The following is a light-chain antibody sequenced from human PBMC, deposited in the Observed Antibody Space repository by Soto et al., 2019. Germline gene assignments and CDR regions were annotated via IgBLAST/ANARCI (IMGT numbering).Light chain of an antibody. V-gene: IGKV3-20*01. CDR3: QQYGSSQYSGLT. CDR2: GAS. CDR1: QSVSSSY. Sequence: EIVLTQSPGTLSLSPGERATLSCRASQSVSSSYLAWYQQKPGQAPRLLIYGASSSATGIPDRFSGSGSGTVFTLTISRLEAEDFAVYYCQQYGSSQYSGLTVGGGTKVEIK. J-gene: IGKJ4*01.